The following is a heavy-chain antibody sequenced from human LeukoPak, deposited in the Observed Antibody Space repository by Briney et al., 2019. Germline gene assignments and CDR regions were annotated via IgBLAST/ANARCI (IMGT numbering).Heavy chain of an antibody. CDR2: INHSGST. CDR3: ARVGYYSSTSCRDAFDI. Sequence: PSETLSLTCAVYGGSFSGYYWSWIRQPPGKGLEWIGEINHSGSTNYNPSLKSRVTISVDTSKNQFSLKLSSVTAADTAVYYCARVGYYSSTSCRDAFDIWGQGAMVTVSS. D-gene: IGHD2-2*01. V-gene: IGHV4-34*01. J-gene: IGHJ3*02. CDR1: GGSFSGYY.